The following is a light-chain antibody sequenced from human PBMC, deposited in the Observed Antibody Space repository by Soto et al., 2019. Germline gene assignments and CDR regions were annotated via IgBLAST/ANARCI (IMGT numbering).Light chain of an antibody. CDR3: QQRSNWEVT. CDR2: DAS. V-gene: IGKV3-11*01. J-gene: IGKJ5*01. Sequence: EIVLTQSPATLSLSPGERATLSCRARHSVSSYLAWYQQKPGQAPRLLIYDASNRATGIPARFSGSGSGTDFTLTISSLEPEDFAVYYCQQRSNWEVTFGQGTRLEIK. CDR1: HSVSSY.